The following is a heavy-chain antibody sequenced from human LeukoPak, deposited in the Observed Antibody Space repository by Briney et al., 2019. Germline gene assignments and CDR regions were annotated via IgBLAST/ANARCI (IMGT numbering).Heavy chain of an antibody. CDR3: ARRGYSYGTMYYFDY. D-gene: IGHD5-18*01. Sequence: SETLSLTCTVSGGSISTYHWSWIRQPPGKGLEWIGYISYIGSTNYNPSPKSRVTISVDTSKNQFSLNLNSVTAADTAVYYCARRGYSYGTMYYFDYWGQGTLVTVSS. J-gene: IGHJ4*02. CDR2: ISYIGST. CDR1: GGSISTYH. V-gene: IGHV4-59*08.